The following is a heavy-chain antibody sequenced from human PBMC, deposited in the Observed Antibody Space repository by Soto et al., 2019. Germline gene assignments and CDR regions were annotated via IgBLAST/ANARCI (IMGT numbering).Heavy chain of an antibody. J-gene: IGHJ4*02. V-gene: IGHV4-4*07. CDR3: ARDIGSFAYGEGY. Sequence: SETLSVTCSVSGGSINSYWWSWIRQPAGKGLEWIGRVYSSGTTDYTPSLNSRATMSVETSKNQFSLKLSSVTAADTAVYYCARDIGSFAYGEGYWGQGIQVTVSS. D-gene: IGHD3-10*01. CDR2: VYSSGTT. CDR1: GGSINSYW.